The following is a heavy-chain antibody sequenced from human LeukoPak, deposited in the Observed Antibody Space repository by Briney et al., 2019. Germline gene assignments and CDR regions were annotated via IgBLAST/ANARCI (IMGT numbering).Heavy chain of an antibody. J-gene: IGHJ1*01. V-gene: IGHV1-18*01. D-gene: IGHD3-3*01. CDR1: GSTFTSFG. CDR2: ISANIGNT. CDR3: ARVGITIFGVSIPGAEYFQH. Sequence: ASVKVSCKASGSTFTSFGISWVRKPPGKGLEGMGWISANIGNTNYAQKLQGRVTMTTDTPTSTAYMELRSLRSDDTAVYYCARVGITIFGVSIPGAEYFQHWGQGTLVTVSS.